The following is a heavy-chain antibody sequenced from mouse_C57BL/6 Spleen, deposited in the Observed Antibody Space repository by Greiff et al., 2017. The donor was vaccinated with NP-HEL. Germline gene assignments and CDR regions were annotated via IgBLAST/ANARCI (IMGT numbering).Heavy chain of an antibody. Sequence: QVQLQQSGAELARPGASVKLSCKASGYTFTSYGISWVKQRTGQGLEWIGEIYPRSGNTYYNEKFKGKATLTADKSSSTAYMELRSLTSEDSAVYFCARGRITTVVRDYYFDYWGQGTTLTVSS. CDR1: GYTFTSYG. V-gene: IGHV1-81*01. J-gene: IGHJ2*01. D-gene: IGHD1-1*01. CDR2: IYPRSGNT. CDR3: ARGRITTVVRDYYFDY.